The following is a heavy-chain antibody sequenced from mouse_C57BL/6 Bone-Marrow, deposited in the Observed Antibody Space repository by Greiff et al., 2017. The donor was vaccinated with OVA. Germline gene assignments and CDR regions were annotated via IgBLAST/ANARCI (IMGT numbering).Heavy chain of an antibody. V-gene: IGHV1-61*01. CDR1: GFNIKDDY. CDR2: IYPSDSET. D-gene: IGHD2-3*01. J-gene: IGHJ3*01. Sequence: VQLQQSGAELVRPGASVKLSCTASGFNIKDDYMHWVKQRPGQGLEWIGNIYPSDSETHYNQKFKDKATLTVDKSSSTAYMQLSSLTSEDSAVYYCARYDGYWFAYWGQGTLVTVSA. CDR3: ARYDGYWFAY.